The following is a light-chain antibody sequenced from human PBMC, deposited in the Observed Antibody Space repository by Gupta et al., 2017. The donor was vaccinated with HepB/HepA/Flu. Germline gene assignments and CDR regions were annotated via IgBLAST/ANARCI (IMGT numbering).Light chain of an antibody. V-gene: IGKV1-17*01. J-gene: IGKJ1*01. CDR3: QHYISSPST. Sequence: DIQMTQSPYSLSASVGDRVTITCRASQGIRNDLGWYQQKPGKAPKRLIYAASRVESGVPSRFSGGGSGTEFILTISRLQPEDFATYYRQHYISSPSTFGQGTKVE. CDR1: QGIRND. CDR2: AAS.